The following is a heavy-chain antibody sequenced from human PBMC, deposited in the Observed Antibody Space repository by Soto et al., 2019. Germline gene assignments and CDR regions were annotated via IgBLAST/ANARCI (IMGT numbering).Heavy chain of an antibody. Sequence: GASVNVSCKASGYTFTTYAIHWVRQAPRQRLEWMGWINAANGNTKYSQKFQGRVTMTTDTSTSTAYMELRSLRSDDTAVYYCARSSGYSYGFDYWGQGTLVTVSS. J-gene: IGHJ4*02. CDR2: INAANGNT. D-gene: IGHD5-18*01. CDR1: GYTFTTYA. CDR3: ARSSGYSYGFDY. V-gene: IGHV1-3*01.